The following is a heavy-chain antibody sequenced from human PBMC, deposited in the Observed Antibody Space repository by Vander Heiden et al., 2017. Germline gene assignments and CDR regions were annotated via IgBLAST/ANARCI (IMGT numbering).Heavy chain of an antibody. V-gene: IGHV3-23*01. CDR2: ISGSGGST. Sequence: EVQLLASGGGLVQPGGSLRLYCAASGFTFSSYAMSWVRQAPGKGLEWVSAISGSGGSTYYADSVKGRFTISRDNSKNTLYLQMNSLRAEDTAVYYCAKGTMVRGVIYDNWGQGTLVTVSS. CDR3: AKGTMVRGVIYDN. CDR1: GFTFSSYA. D-gene: IGHD3-10*01. J-gene: IGHJ4*02.